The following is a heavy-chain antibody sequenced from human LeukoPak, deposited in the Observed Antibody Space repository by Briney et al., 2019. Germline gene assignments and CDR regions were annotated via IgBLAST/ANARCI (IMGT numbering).Heavy chain of an antibody. Sequence: SQTLSLTCAISGDSVSSNSAAWNWIRQSPSRGLEWLGRTYYRSKWYNEYAVSVKSRLTINPDTSKNQFSLQLNSVTPEDTAVYYCARGGTAAAGPRLDYWGQGTLVTVSS. CDR1: GDSVSSNSAA. CDR2: TYYRSKWYN. D-gene: IGHD6-13*01. V-gene: IGHV6-1*01. CDR3: ARGGTAAAGPRLDY. J-gene: IGHJ4*02.